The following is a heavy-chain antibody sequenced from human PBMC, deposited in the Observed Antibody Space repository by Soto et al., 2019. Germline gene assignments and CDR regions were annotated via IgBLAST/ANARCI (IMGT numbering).Heavy chain of an antibody. Sequence: GGSLRLSCAASGFTFSSHWMHWVRQAPGKGLVWVSRINSDGSSTNYADSVKGRFTISRDNAKNTLYLQMNSLRAEDTAVYHCIRSSGWPDYWGQGTLVTVSS. D-gene: IGHD6-19*01. CDR3: IRSSGWPDY. J-gene: IGHJ4*02. V-gene: IGHV3-74*01. CDR2: INSDGSST. CDR1: GFTFSSHW.